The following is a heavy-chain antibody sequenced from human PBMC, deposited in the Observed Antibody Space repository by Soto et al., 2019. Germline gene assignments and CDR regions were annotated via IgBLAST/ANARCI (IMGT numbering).Heavy chain of an antibody. CDR3: ARVRNLYGSELSVLNWFDP. Sequence: PSETLSLTCTVSGGSISSGGYYWSWIRQHPGKGLEWIGYIYYSGSTYYNPSLKSRVTISVDTSKNQFSLKLSSVTAADTAVYYCARVRNLYGSELSVLNWFDPWGQGTLVTVSS. D-gene: IGHD3-10*01. J-gene: IGHJ5*02. CDR1: GGSISSGGYY. V-gene: IGHV4-31*03. CDR2: IYYSGST.